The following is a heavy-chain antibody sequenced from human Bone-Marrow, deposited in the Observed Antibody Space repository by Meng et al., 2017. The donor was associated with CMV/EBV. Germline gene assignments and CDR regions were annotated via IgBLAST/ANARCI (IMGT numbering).Heavy chain of an antibody. CDR3: AREYQLLSDFDY. J-gene: IGHJ4*02. CDR2: ISYDGSNK. D-gene: IGHD2-2*01. Sequence: GESLKISCATSGFTFSSYAMHWVRQAPGKGLEWVAVISYDGSNKYYADSVKGRFTISRDNAKNSLYLQMNSLRVEDTAVYYCAREYQLLSDFDYWGQGTLVTVYS. CDR1: GFTFSSYA. V-gene: IGHV3-30*04.